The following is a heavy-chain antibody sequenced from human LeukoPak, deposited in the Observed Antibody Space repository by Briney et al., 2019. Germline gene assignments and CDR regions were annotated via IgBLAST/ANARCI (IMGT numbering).Heavy chain of an antibody. Sequence: GGSLRLSCAASGFTFSSYEMNWVRQAPGQGLEWVSYISSGGNTIYYADSVKGRFTLSRDNAKNSLYLQMNSLRGEDTAIYYCARGYVGFDYWGQGTLVTVSS. V-gene: IGHV3-48*03. J-gene: IGHJ4*02. D-gene: IGHD2-2*01. CDR3: ARGYVGFDY. CDR1: GFTFSSYE. CDR2: ISSGGNTI.